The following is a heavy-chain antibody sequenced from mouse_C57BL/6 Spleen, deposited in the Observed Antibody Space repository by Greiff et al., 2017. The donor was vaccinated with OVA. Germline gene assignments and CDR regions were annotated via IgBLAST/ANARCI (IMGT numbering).Heavy chain of an antibody. CDR3: ARREDYFDY. V-gene: IGHV1-63*01. CDR1: GYTFTNYW. J-gene: IGHJ2*01. Sequence: LQESGAELVRPGTSVKMSCKASGYTFTNYWIGWAKQRPGHGLEWIGDIYPGGGYTNYNEKFKGKATLTADKSSSTAYMQFSSLTSEDSAIYYCARREDYFDYWGQGTTLTVSS. CDR2: IYPGGGYT.